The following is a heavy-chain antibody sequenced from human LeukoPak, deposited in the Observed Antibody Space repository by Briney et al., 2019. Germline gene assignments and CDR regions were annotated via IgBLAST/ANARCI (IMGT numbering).Heavy chain of an antibody. V-gene: IGHV4-39*07. Sequence: SSETLSLTCTVSGGSISSSSYYWGWIRQPPGKGLEWIGSIYYSGSTYYNPSLKSRVTISVDTSKNQFSLKLSSVTAADTAVYYCARTPIDSPGLYYYYYMDVWGKGTTVTVSS. J-gene: IGHJ6*03. CDR1: GGSISSSSYY. D-gene: IGHD3-9*01. CDR2: IYYSGST. CDR3: ARTPIDSPGLYYYYYMDV.